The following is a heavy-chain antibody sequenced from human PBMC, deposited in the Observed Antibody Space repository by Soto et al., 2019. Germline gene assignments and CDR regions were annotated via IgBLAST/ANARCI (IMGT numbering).Heavy chain of an antibody. J-gene: IGHJ5*02. V-gene: IGHV3-7*03. CDR2: IKQDGSEK. CDR3: ERDAPSGSYDDWFDP. Sequence: LRLSCAASGFTFSSYWMSWVREAPGKGLEWVANIKQDGSEKYYVDSVKGRFTISRDNAKNSLYLQMNSLRAEDTAVYYCERDAPSGSYDDWFDPWGQGTLVT. D-gene: IGHD1-26*01. CDR1: GFTFSSYW.